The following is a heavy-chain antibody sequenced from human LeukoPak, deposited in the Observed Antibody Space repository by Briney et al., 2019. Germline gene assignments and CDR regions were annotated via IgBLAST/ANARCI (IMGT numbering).Heavy chain of an antibody. D-gene: IGHD6-6*01. CDR2: IKQDGSQR. V-gene: IGHV3-7*01. J-gene: IGHJ4*02. Sequence: GGSLRLSCTAAGFTFSDYWMTWVRQAPGKGPEWVANIKQDGSQRYYVDSVRGRFTISRDNAKNSLFLQMNGLRAEDTAVYYCARRGGSSSRRSPIDYWGQGTLVTVSS. CDR1: GFTFSDYW. CDR3: ARRGGSSSRRSPIDY.